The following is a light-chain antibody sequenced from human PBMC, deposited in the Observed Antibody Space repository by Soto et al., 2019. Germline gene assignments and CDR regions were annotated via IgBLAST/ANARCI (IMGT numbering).Light chain of an antibody. CDR1: SSNIGACYD. Sequence: QSVLTQPHSVSGAPGQRVTISCTGSSSNIGACYDVHWYQQLPGTAPKLLIYGNSNRPSGVPDRFSGSKSGTSASLAITGLQAEDEADYYCQSYDSSLSGSVFGGGTKLTVL. V-gene: IGLV1-40*01. J-gene: IGLJ2*01. CDR2: GNS. CDR3: QSYDSSLSGSV.